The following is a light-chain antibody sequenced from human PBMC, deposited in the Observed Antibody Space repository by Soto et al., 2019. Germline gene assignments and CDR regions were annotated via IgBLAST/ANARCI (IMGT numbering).Light chain of an antibody. CDR2: EVS. CDR1: SSDVGGYNY. J-gene: IGLJ2*01. Sequence: QAVLTQPPSASGTPGQRVTISCTGTSSDVGGYNYVSWYQHHPGKAPKLIIYEVSDRPSGVANRFSGSKSGNTASLTISGLQAEDEADYYCSSYTRSSTLVFGGGTKLTVL. CDR3: SSYTRSSTLV. V-gene: IGLV2-14*01.